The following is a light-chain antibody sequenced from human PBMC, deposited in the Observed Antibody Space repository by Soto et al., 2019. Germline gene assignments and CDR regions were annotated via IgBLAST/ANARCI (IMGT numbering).Light chain of an antibody. J-gene: IGLJ1*01. CDR3: SSYSISTAYL. CDR1: SSDVGGYDY. CDR2: EVS. V-gene: IGLV2-14*01. Sequence: QSALTQPASVSGSPGQSITISCTGTSSDVGGYDYVSWYQLHPGKAPKLMVFEVSHRPSGVSYRFSGSKSGNTASLTISGLQAEAEADYFCSSYSISTAYLFGTGTKLTVL.